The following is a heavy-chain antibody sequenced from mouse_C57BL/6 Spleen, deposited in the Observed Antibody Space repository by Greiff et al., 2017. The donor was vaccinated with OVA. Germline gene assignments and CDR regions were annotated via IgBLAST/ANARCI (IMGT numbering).Heavy chain of an antibody. D-gene: IGHD3-2*02. CDR2: INPNYGTT. CDR3: ARKGSSGYLYYFDY. CDR1: GYSFTDYN. Sequence: EVKLQESGPELVKPGASVKISCKASGYSFTDYNMNWVKQSNGKSLEWIGVINPNYGTTSYNQKFKGKATLTVDQSSSTAYMQLNSLTSEDSAVYYCARKGSSGYLYYFDYWGQGTTLTVSS. J-gene: IGHJ2*01. V-gene: IGHV1-39*01.